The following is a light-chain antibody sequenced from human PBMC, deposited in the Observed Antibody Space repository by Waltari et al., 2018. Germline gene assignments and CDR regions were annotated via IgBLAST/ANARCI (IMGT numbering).Light chain of an antibody. Sequence: QSVLTQPPSASGTPGQRVTISCSGSPPNTGNNHVYWYQQVPGTAPKLLIYRSNQRPSGVPDRFSGSKSGTSASLAISGLRSEDEADYYCGTWDASLSAWVFGGGTKLTVL. CDR3: GTWDASLSAWV. CDR2: RSN. CDR1: PPNTGNNH. V-gene: IGLV1-47*01. J-gene: IGLJ3*02.